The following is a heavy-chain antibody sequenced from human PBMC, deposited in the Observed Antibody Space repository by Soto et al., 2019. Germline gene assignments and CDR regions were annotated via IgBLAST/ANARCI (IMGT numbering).Heavy chain of an antibody. J-gene: IGHJ4*02. CDR1: GFTFSRYS. D-gene: IGHD5-12*01. Sequence: GGSLRLSCAASGFTFSRYSMNWVRQAPGKGLEWVSSISSSSYIYYADSVKGRFTISRDNAKNSLYLQMNSLRAEDTAVYYCARVYGVATTGSGDYWGQGTLVTVSS. CDR2: ISSSSYI. CDR3: ARVYGVATTGSGDY. V-gene: IGHV3-21*01.